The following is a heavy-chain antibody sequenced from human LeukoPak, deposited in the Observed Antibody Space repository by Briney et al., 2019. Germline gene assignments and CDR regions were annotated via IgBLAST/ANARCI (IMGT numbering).Heavy chain of an antibody. V-gene: IGHV3-23*01. Sequence: PGGSLRPSCAASGFTFSSYAMSWVRQAPGKGLEWVSGVGFDGTRYYADSVKGRFTVSRDTATNTLYLQMSSLRAEDTAIFYCAKTQGFYDYWGQGTLVTVSP. J-gene: IGHJ4*02. D-gene: IGHD3-3*01. CDR1: GFTFSSYA. CDR3: AKTQGFYDY. CDR2: VGFDGTR.